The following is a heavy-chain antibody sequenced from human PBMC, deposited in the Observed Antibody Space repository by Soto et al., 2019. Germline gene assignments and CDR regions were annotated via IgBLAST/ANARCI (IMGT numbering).Heavy chain of an antibody. V-gene: IGHV1-69*06. Sequence: QVQLVQSGAEVKKPGSSVKVSCKASGGTFTSYAITWVRQAPGQGLEWMGGIIPIFATANYAQKFQGRVTITADKSTGTAYMELSSLRSDDTAVYYCARAMGLAVGLPFAYWGQGTLVIVS. J-gene: IGHJ4*02. CDR2: IIPIFATA. CDR3: ARAMGLAVGLPFAY. D-gene: IGHD6-19*01. CDR1: GGTFTSYA.